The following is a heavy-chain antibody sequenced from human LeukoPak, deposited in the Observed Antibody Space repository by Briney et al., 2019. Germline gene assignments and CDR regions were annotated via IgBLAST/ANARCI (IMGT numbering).Heavy chain of an antibody. D-gene: IGHD1-14*01. CDR2: ISYDGSNK. CDR3: AKDGKKWQEPLES. J-gene: IGHJ4*02. V-gene: IGHV3-30*18. CDR1: GFTFSSYG. Sequence: PGRSLRLSCAASGFTFSSYGMHWVRQAPGKGLEWVAVISYDGSNKFYPDSVKGRFTISRDNSKLYLQINSLRAEDTAVYYCAKDGKKWQEPLESWGQGTLVTVST.